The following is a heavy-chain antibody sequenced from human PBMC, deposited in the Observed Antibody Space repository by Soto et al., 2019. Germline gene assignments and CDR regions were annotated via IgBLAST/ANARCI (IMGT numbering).Heavy chain of an antibody. CDR2: ISSGGNT. CDR3: ARTLRGGNTGYAFDI. J-gene: IGHJ3*02. D-gene: IGHD5-18*01. V-gene: IGHV3-66*01. Sequence: EVQLVESGGGLVQPGGSLRLSCAASGITVSTNYMTWVRQAPGKGLERVSLISSGGNTYYADSVKARFTISRDNSKNTLYLQVNSLRADDTAVYYCARTLRGGNTGYAFDIWGQGTMVTVSS. CDR1: GITVSTNY.